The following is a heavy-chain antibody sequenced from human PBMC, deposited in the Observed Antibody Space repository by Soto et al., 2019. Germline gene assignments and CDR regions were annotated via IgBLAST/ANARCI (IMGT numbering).Heavy chain of an antibody. D-gene: IGHD4-17*01. J-gene: IGHJ6*02. CDR1: GGSFSGYY. CDR2: INHSGST. V-gene: IGHV4-34*01. Sequence: KPSETLSLTCAVYGGSFSGYYWSWIRQPPGKGLEWIGEINHSGSTNYNPSLKSQVTISVDTSKNQFSLKLSSVTAADTGVYYCAXGPRDYGDYVVGFTGFYGMDVWGQGTTVTVSS. CDR3: AXGPRDYGDYVVGFTGFYGMDV.